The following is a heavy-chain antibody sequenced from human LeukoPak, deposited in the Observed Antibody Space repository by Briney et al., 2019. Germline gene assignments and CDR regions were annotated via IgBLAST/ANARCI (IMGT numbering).Heavy chain of an antibody. D-gene: IGHD1-20*01. CDR2: ISSSSSYI. V-gene: IGHV3-21*01. J-gene: IGHJ4*02. Sequence: GGSLRLSCAASGFTFSSYSMNWVRQAPGKGLEWVSSISSSSSYIYYADSVKGRFTISRDNAKNSLYLQMNSLRAEDTAVYYCARDPPHNWNVPFDYWGQGTLVTVSS. CDR3: ARDPPHNWNVPFDY. CDR1: GFTFSSYS.